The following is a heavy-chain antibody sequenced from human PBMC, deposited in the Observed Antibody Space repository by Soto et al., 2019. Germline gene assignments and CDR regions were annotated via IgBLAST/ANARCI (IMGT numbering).Heavy chain of an antibody. J-gene: IGHJ5*02. V-gene: IGHV5-51*01. CDR2: IYPGDSDT. D-gene: IGHD6-13*01. Sequence: GESLKISCKGSGYSFTSYWIGWVRQMPGKGLEWMGIIYPGDSDTRYSPSFQGQVTISADKFISTAYLQWSSLKASDTAMYYCARQSSSWGRWFDPWGQGTLVTVS. CDR3: ARQSSSWGRWFDP. CDR1: GYSFTSYW.